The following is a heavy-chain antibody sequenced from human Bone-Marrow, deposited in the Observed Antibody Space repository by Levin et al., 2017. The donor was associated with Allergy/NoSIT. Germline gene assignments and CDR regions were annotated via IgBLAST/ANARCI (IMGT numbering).Heavy chain of an antibody. J-gene: IGHJ3*02. D-gene: IGHD2-15*01. Sequence: GESLKISCVASGFTFSTYSMHWVRQAPGKGLEWVSSITGSDSYIYQADSVRGRFTISRDNTKNSLYLQVDSLRAEDTAVYYCARDENRGYCSGGSCYLVAFDIWGQGTMVTVSS. CDR2: ITGSDSYI. CDR1: GFTFSTYS. V-gene: IGHV3-21*01. CDR3: ARDENRGYCSGGSCYLVAFDI.